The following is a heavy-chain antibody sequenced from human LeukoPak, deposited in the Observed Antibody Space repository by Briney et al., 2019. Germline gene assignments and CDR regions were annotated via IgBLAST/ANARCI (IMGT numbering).Heavy chain of an antibody. Sequence: SETLSLTCAVYGGSLSGYKCSWIRQPPGKGLEWIGEINHSGSTNYNPSLKSRVIISVDTSKNQFSLKLSSVTAADTAVYYCASRYCSGGDCYSWFDPWGQGILVTASS. CDR1: GGSLSGYK. J-gene: IGHJ5*02. CDR3: ASRYCSGGDCYSWFDP. V-gene: IGHV4-34*01. CDR2: INHSGST. D-gene: IGHD2-15*01.